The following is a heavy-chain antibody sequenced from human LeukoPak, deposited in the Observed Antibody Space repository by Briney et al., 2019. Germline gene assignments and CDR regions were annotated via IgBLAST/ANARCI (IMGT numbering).Heavy chain of an antibody. V-gene: IGHV4-39*01. CDR2: IYYSGST. J-gene: IGHJ4*02. CDR3: ARSYSSGWYFDY. D-gene: IGHD6-19*01. Sequence: SETLSLTCTVSSGSISSSSYYWGWIRQPPGKGLEWIGSIYYSGSTYYNPSLKSRVTTSVDTSKNQFSLKLGSVTAADTAVYYCARSYSSGWYFDYWGQGTVVTVSS. CDR1: SGSISSSSYY.